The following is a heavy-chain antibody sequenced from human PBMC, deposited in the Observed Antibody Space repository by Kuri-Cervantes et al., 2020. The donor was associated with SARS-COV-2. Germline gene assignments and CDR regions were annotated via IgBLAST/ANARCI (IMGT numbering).Heavy chain of an antibody. V-gene: IGHV1-2*02. CDR3: ARVGFGDYEIDY. CDR1: GYTFTGYY. D-gene: IGHD4-17*01. CDR2: INPNSGGT. J-gene: IGHJ4*02. Sequence: ASVKVFCKASGYTFTGYYMHWVRQAPGQGLEWMGWINPNSGGTNYAQKFQGRVTMTRDTSISTAYMELSRLRSDDTAVYYCARVGFGDYEIDYWGQGTLVTVSS.